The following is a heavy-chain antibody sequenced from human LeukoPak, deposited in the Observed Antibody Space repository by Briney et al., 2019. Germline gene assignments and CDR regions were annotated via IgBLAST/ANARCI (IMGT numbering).Heavy chain of an antibody. CDR1: GYSFTSYW. J-gene: IGHJ4*02. CDR3: ARPSSSWYEHFDY. Sequence: GEFLKISCKGSGYSFTSYWIDLVRQMPRKGLEWMGIIYPGDSDTRYSPSFQGQVTISADKSISTAYLQWSSLKASDTAMYYCARPSSSWYEHFDYWGQGTLVTVSS. CDR2: IYPGDSDT. V-gene: IGHV5-51*01. D-gene: IGHD6-13*01.